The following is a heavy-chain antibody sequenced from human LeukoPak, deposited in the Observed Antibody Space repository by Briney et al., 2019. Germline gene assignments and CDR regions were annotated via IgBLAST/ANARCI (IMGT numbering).Heavy chain of an antibody. Sequence: GGSLRLSCAASGFTFSDYYMSWIRQAPGKGLEWLSDISSSGSTRYYADSVKGRFTISRDNAKNSLYLQMNSLRAEDTAVYYCARDRHRGYSYGQGLDAWGQGTLVTVSS. CDR1: GFTFSDYY. J-gene: IGHJ5*02. CDR2: ISSSGSTR. V-gene: IGHV3-11*01. CDR3: ARDRHRGYSYGQGLDA. D-gene: IGHD5-18*01.